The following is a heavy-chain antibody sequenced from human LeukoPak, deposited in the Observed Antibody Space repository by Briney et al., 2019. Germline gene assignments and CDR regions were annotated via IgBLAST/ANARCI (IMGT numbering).Heavy chain of an antibody. D-gene: IGHD3-22*01. Sequence: SETLSLTCTVSGGSISSYYWSWIRQPPGKGLEWIGYIYYSGSTNYNPSLKSRVTISVDTSKNQFSLKLSSVTAADTAVDYCASREYYYDSSGYYVGAFDYWGQGTLVTVSS. CDR1: GGSISSYY. J-gene: IGHJ4*02. CDR3: ASREYYYDSSGYYVGAFDY. V-gene: IGHV4-59*08. CDR2: IYYSGST.